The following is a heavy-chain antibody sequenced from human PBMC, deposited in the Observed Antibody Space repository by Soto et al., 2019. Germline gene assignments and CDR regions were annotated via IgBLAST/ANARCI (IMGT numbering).Heavy chain of an antibody. D-gene: IGHD1-1*01. V-gene: IGHV3-23*01. CDR3: AKGAVPTTPVPLFDY. J-gene: IGHJ4*02. CDR2: ISGSGGST. Sequence: PXGSLRLSCAASGFTFSSYAMSGVRQAPGKGLEWVSAISGSGGSTYYADSVKGRFTISRDNSKNTLYLQMNSLRAKDTAVYYCAKGAVPTTPVPLFDYWGQGTLVTVSS. CDR1: GFTFSSYA.